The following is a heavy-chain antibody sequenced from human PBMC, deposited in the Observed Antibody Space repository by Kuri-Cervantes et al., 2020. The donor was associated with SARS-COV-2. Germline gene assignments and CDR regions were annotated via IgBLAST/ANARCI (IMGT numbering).Heavy chain of an antibody. CDR2: IYYSGTT. CDR3: ARDSLGKKDEGFDF. J-gene: IGHJ3*01. CDR1: GGSISSYY. D-gene: IGHD4-23*01. Sequence: SETLSLTCTVSGGSISSYYWSWVRQSPGKGPEWIGCIYYSGTTNYNPSLKTRATISVDTSENQFSLKLSSVTAADTAVYYCARDSLGKKDEGFDFWGQGTMVTVSS. V-gene: IGHV4-59*13.